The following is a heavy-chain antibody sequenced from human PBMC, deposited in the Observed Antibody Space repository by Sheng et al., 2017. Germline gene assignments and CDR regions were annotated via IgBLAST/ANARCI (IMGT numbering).Heavy chain of an antibody. V-gene: IGHV1-69*13. CDR3: AKSSTVTTPLDF. D-gene: IGHD4-17*01. CDR1: GGNFNRYG. CDR2: ILPIFGTT. Sequence: QVQLVQSGAEVKKPGSSVKVSCKVSGGNFNRYGINWVRQAPGQGLEWMGGILPIFGTTNYAQKFQGRVTIAADEFATTAYMELNSLTSEDTAVYFCAKSSTVTTPLDFWGQGTLVTVSS. J-gene: IGHJ4*02.